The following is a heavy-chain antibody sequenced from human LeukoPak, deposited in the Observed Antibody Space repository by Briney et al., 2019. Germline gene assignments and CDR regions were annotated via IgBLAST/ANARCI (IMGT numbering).Heavy chain of an antibody. Sequence: SGTLTLTCAVSGGSITSDNWWTWVRQPPGKGLEWIGAIYHSGSTDYNPSLKSRVTISVDKSKNQFSLRLNSVTAADTAVYFCARDRDGMGVWGQGTTVTVSS. CDR3: ARDRDGMGV. CDR2: IYHSGST. CDR1: GGSITSDNW. J-gene: IGHJ6*02. V-gene: IGHV4-4*02.